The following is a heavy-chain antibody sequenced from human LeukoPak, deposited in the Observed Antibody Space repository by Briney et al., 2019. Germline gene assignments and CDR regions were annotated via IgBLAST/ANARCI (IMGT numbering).Heavy chain of an antibody. D-gene: IGHD6-13*01. J-gene: IGHJ4*02. Sequence: ASVKVSCKASGYTFTGYYMHWVRQAPVQGLEWMGWINPNSGGTNYAQKFQGRVTMTRDTSISTAYMELSRLRSDDTAVYYCARPYSAVIYYFDYWGQGTLVTVSS. CDR3: ARPYSAVIYYFDY. CDR2: INPNSGGT. V-gene: IGHV1-2*02. CDR1: GYTFTGYY.